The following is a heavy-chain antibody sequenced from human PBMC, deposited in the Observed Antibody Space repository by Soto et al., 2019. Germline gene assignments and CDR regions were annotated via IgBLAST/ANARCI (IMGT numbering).Heavy chain of an antibody. Sequence: SVKVSCKASGGTFSSYAISWVRQAPGQGLEWMGGIIPIFGTANYAQKFQGRVTITADESTSTAYMELSSLRSEDTAVYYCASWAWNYSDGMDVWGQGTTVTVSS. V-gene: IGHV1-69*13. CDR3: ASWAWNYSDGMDV. CDR1: GGTFSSYA. CDR2: IIPIFGTA. J-gene: IGHJ6*02. D-gene: IGHD1-1*01.